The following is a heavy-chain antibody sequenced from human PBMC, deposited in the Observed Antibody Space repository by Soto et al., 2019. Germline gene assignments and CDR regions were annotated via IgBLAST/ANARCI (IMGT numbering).Heavy chain of an antibody. D-gene: IGHD1-1*01. J-gene: IGHJ6*03. CDR2: MNPNSGNT. V-gene: IGHV1-8*01. Sequence: GASVKVSCKASGYTFASYDINWVRQATGQGLEWMGWMNPNSGNTGYAQKFQGRVTMTRNTSISTAYMELSILRSEDTAVYYCARANGNRYYYYYYMDVWGKGTTVTVSS. CDR3: ARANGNRYYYYYYMDV. CDR1: GYTFASYD.